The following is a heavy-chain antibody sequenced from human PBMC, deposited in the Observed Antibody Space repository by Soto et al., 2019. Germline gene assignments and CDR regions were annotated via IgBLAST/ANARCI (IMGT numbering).Heavy chain of an antibody. CDR2: IYHSGNT. CDR1: GASVNSGSYY. D-gene: IGHD2-8*01. V-gene: IGHV4-39*01. J-gene: IGHJ5*02. Sequence: PSETLSLTCSVSGASVNSGSYYWGWIRQSPGKGLEWIGSIYHSGNTYYNPSLKSRVTMLVDTSKNQFSLKLNSVTAADTAVYYCARLGDLHGVGPNNWFDPWGQGTLVTVSS. CDR3: ARLGDLHGVGPNNWFDP.